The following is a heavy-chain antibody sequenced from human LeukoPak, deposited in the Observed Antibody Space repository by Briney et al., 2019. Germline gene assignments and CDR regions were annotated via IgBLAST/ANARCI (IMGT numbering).Heavy chain of an antibody. V-gene: IGHV4-59*01. CDR3: GRGGYYLAY. D-gene: IGHD3-22*01. Sequence: SETLSLTCTVSGGSISSYYWSWIRQPPGKGLEWIGYIYYSGSTNYNPSLKSRVTISVDTSKNQFSLKLSSVTAADTAVYYCGRGGYYLAYWGQGTLVTVSS. CDR1: GGSISSYY. CDR2: IYYSGST. J-gene: IGHJ4*02.